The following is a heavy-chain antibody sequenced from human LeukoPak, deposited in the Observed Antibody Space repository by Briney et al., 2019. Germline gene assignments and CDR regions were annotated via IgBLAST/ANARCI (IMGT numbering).Heavy chain of an antibody. Sequence: GGSLRLSCAASGFTFSSYSMNWVRQAPGKGLEWVSSISSSSSYIYYADSVKGRFTISRDNAKNSLYLQMNSLRAEDTAVYYCAGLMNYYDSSGPYYFDYWGQGTLVTVSS. CDR3: AGLMNYYDSSGPYYFDY. D-gene: IGHD3-22*01. J-gene: IGHJ4*02. V-gene: IGHV3-21*01. CDR1: GFTFSSYS. CDR2: ISSSSSYI.